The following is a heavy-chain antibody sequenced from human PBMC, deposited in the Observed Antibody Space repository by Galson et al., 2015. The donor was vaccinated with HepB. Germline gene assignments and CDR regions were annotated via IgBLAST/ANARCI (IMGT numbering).Heavy chain of an antibody. D-gene: IGHD4/OR15-4a*01. CDR1: GYTFTING. V-gene: IGHV1-18*04. CDR3: ARDRDYRFDY. CDR2: ISANSGDT. Sequence: SVKVSCKASGYTFTINGISWVRQAPGKGLEWMGWISANSGDTKYAQKLQGRVTMTRDTSTSTAYLALRSLRSDDTAAYYCARDRDYRFDYWGQGTLVTASS. J-gene: IGHJ4*02.